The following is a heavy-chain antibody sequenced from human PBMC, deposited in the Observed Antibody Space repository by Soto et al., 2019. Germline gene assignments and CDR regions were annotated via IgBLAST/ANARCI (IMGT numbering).Heavy chain of an antibody. J-gene: IGHJ3*01. CDR3: AKDPNGDYVGGFEF. CDR2: ISWNGGNV. CDR1: GFTFDEYA. D-gene: IGHD4-17*01. Sequence: EVQLVESGGGLVQPGRSLRLSCEASGFTFDEYAMHWVRQAPGMGLEWVSGISWNGGNVGYADSVKGRFTISRDNAKNTHSLQMNSLRAEDTAVYYCAKDPNGDYVGGFEFRGQGTTVTVSS. V-gene: IGHV3-9*01.